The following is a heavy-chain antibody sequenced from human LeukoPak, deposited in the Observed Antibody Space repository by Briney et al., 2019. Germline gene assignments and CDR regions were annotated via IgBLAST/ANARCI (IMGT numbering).Heavy chain of an antibody. V-gene: IGHV4-59*08. CDR1: GGSISSYY. D-gene: IGHD6-13*01. J-gene: IGHJ3*02. Sequence: SETLSLTCTVSGGSISSYYWSLIRQPPGKGLEWIGYIYYSGSTNYNPSLKSRVTISVDTSKNQFSLKLSSVTAADTAVYYCARLAAAGTSKAAFNIWGQGTMVTVSS. CDR2: IYYSGST. CDR3: ARLAAAGTSKAAFNI.